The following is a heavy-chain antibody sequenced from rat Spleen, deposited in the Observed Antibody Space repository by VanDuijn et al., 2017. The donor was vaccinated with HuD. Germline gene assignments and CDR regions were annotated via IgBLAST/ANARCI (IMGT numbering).Heavy chain of an antibody. CDR2: ITNSGGST. CDR1: GFTFSNYY. V-gene: IGHV5S23*01. D-gene: IGHD1-11*01. CDR3: ARRHYGYTDYFDY. J-gene: IGHJ2*01. Sequence: EVQLVESGGGLVQPGRSLKLSCAASGFTFSNYYMAWVRQAPTKGLEWVASITNSGGSTYYRDSVKGRFTVSRDNAKSTLYLQMDSLGSEDTATYYCARRHYGYTDYFDYWGQGVMVTVSS.